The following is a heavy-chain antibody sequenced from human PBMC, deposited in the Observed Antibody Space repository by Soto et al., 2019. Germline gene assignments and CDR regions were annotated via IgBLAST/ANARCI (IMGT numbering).Heavy chain of an antibody. CDR3: ASNDILTGYIDY. CDR2: IYYNGST. V-gene: IGHV4-59*08. Sequence: PSETLSLTCTVSGGSISSYYWSWIRQPPGKGLEWIGYIYYNGSTNYNPSIKRRITISVDTSKNQFSLKLSSVTAVDTAVYYCASNDILTGYIDYWGQGTLVTVSS. D-gene: IGHD3-9*01. J-gene: IGHJ4*02. CDR1: GGSISSYY.